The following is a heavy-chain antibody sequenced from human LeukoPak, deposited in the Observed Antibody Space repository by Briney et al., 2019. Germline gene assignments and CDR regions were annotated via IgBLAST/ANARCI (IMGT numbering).Heavy chain of an antibody. V-gene: IGHV3-66*01. J-gene: IGHJ4*02. D-gene: IGHD2/OR15-2a*01. Sequence: GGSLRLSCAASGFTVSSNYINWVRQAPGKGLEWVSVIYSGGGTNSADSVKGRFTISRDNSKNTLYLQMNSLRAEDTAVYFCARGHNRYYFDYWGQGTLVIVSS. CDR1: GFTVSSNY. CDR2: IYSGGGT. CDR3: ARGHNRYYFDY.